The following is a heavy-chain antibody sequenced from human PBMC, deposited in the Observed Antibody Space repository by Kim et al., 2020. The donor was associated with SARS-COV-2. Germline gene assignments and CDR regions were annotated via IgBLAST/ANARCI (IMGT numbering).Heavy chain of an antibody. D-gene: IGHD6-19*01. V-gene: IGHV1-8*01. CDR2: MNPNSGNT. CDR1: GYTFTGYD. J-gene: IGHJ5*02. Sequence: ASVKVSCKASGYTFTGYDLNWVRQATGQGLEWLGWMNPNSGNTGYAEKFRGRVTMTRETSTSTAYMELSSLTSEDTAVYYCARHGSGKNVNWFDPWGQGTLVTVSS. CDR3: ARHGSGKNVNWFDP.